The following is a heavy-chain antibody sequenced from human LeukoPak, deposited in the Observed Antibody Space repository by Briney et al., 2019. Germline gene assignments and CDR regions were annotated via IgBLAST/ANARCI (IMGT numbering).Heavy chain of an antibody. CDR3: AREIAAVYYYYYGMDV. J-gene: IGHJ6*02. CDR1: AFTFSSYE. D-gene: IGHD6-13*01. CDR2: ISTSGDTI. Sequence: QAGGSLRLSCAASAFTFSSYEMNWVRQAPGKGLEWDSYISTSGDTIYYADSVKGRFTISRDNAKNSLYLRMNSLRAEDTAVYYCAREIAAVYYYYYGMDVWGQGTTVTVSS. V-gene: IGHV3-48*03.